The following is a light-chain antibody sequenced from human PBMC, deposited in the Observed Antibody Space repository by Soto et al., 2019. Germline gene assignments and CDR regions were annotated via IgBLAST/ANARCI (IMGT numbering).Light chain of an antibody. CDR3: QQYNNWPPIT. CDR2: GAS. Sequence: DIVMTQSPATLSVSPGERVNLSCRASQSIYNQVAWYQQKPGQAPRLLIYGASTRATGISARFSGSGSGTEFTLTISSLQSEDFAVYYCQQYNNWPPITFGQGTRLEIK. V-gene: IGKV3-15*01. CDR1: QSIYNQ. J-gene: IGKJ5*01.